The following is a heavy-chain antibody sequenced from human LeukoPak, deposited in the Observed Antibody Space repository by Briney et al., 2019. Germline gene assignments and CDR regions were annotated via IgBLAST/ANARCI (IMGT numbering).Heavy chain of an antibody. Sequence: GGSLRLSCAASGFTFSSYSMNWVRQAPGKGLEWVSYISSSSSTIYYADSVKGRFTISRDNAKNSLYLQMNSLRAEDTTVYYCARDSRTTVVTLDYWGQGTLSPSPQ. CDR3: ARDSRTTVVTLDY. D-gene: IGHD4-23*01. J-gene: IGHJ4*02. CDR2: ISSSSSTI. CDR1: GFTFSSYS. V-gene: IGHV3-48*01.